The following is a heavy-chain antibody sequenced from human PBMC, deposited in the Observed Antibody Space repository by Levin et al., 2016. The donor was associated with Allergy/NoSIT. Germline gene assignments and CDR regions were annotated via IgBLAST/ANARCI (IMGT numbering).Heavy chain of an antibody. J-gene: IGHJ4*02. V-gene: IGHV3-11*04. D-gene: IGHD2-2*01. CDR3: ARDRADIVVVPAAIGGAFDY. CDR2: ISSSGSTI. Sequence: WIRQPPGKGLEWVSYISSSGSTIYYADSVKGRFTISRDNAKNSLYLQMNSLRAEDTAVYYCARDRADIVVVPAAIGGAFDYWGQGTLVTVSS.